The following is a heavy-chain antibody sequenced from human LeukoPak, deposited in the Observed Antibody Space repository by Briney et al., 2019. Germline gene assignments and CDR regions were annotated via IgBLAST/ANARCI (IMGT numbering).Heavy chain of an antibody. CDR3: AKDMSTTIFGVVSAFDP. Sequence: GRSLRLSCAASGFTFDDYAMHWVRQAPGKGVEWFSGISWNSGSIGYADSVKGRFTISRDNAKNSLYLQMNSLRAEDTALYYCAKDMSTTIFGVVSAFDPWGQGTLVTVSS. D-gene: IGHD3-3*01. J-gene: IGHJ5*02. V-gene: IGHV3-9*01. CDR2: ISWNSGSI. CDR1: GFTFDDYA.